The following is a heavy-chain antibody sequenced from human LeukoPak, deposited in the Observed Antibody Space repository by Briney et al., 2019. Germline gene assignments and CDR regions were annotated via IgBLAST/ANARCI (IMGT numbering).Heavy chain of an antibody. J-gene: IGHJ3*02. D-gene: IGHD2-2*01. Sequence: PSETLSLTCTVSGSSITSSYYWGWIRQPPGKGLEWIGTIYQSESTYYSPSLESRVTMSVDTSKNHFSLNLSSVTAADTAVYYCARYRCSSTSCYLRFAFDIWGQGTMVSVSS. CDR2: IYQSEST. CDR3: ARYRCSSTSCYLRFAFDI. V-gene: IGHV4-38-2*02. CDR1: GSSITSSYY.